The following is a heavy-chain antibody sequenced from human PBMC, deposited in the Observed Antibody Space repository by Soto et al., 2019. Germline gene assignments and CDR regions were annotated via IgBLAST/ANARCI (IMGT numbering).Heavy chain of an antibody. Sequence: VASVKVSCKASGGTFSSYAISWVRQAPGQGLEWMGGIIPIFGTANYAQKFQGRVTITADESTSTAYMELSSLRSEDTAVYYCASRGIVVVAAIDYYYYGMDVWGQGTTVTVSS. CDR3: ASRGIVVVAAIDYYYYGMDV. J-gene: IGHJ6*02. D-gene: IGHD2-15*01. V-gene: IGHV1-69*13. CDR1: GGTFSSYA. CDR2: IIPIFGTA.